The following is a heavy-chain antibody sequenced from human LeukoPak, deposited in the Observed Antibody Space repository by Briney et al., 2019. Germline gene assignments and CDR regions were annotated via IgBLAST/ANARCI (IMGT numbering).Heavy chain of an antibody. CDR3: ARDRNSMMRAWFDP. Sequence: GGSLRLSCAASGFTFSNYWMHWVRHAPGKGLVWVSRINTDGSRTSYADSVKGRFTISRDNAKNTLYLQMNSLRVEDMAVYYCARDRNSMMRAWFDPWGQGTLVTVSS. D-gene: IGHD2/OR15-2a*01. J-gene: IGHJ5*02. CDR1: GFTFSNYW. V-gene: IGHV3-74*01. CDR2: INTDGSRT.